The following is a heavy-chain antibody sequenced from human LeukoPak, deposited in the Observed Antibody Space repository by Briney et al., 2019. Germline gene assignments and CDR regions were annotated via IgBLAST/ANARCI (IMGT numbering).Heavy chain of an antibody. CDR1: GFAISDYK. Sequence: GGSPRLSCAASGFAISDYKMNWVRQGPGKGLEWISYISSTSDTIFYADSVKGRFTISRDNAKNSMFLQMNSLRDEDTALYYCAREVTGYPYWGQGTLVTVSS. V-gene: IGHV3-48*02. CDR2: ISSTSDTI. CDR3: AREVTGYPY. D-gene: IGHD5-12*01. J-gene: IGHJ4*02.